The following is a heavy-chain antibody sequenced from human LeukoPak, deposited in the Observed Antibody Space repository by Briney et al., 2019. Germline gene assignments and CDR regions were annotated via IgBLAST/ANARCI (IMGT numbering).Heavy chain of an antibody. Sequence: SETLSLTCAVYGGSFSGYYWSWIRQPPGKGLEWIGEINHSGSTNYNPSLKSRVTISVDTSKNQFSLKLSSVTAADTAVYYCARGSWGAARPFDPWGQGTLVTVSS. J-gene: IGHJ5*02. CDR2: INHSGST. CDR1: GGSFSGYY. CDR3: ARGSWGAARPFDP. D-gene: IGHD6-6*01. V-gene: IGHV4-34*01.